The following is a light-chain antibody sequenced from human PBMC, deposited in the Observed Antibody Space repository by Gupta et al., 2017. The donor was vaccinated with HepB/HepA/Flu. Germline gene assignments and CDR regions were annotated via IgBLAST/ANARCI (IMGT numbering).Light chain of an antibody. J-gene: IGKJ4*01. Sequence: ETLMTQSPATLAVSPGERVTLSCRDSQSVSRNLAWYQKKPGQAPRLLIYGSSARATVIPARFIGSGSETEFTLTIIGLESEDFAVYYCPQYDDRSPLTFGGGTKVDI. CDR2: GSS. V-gene: IGKV3-15*01. CDR1: QSVSRN. CDR3: PQYDDRSPLT.